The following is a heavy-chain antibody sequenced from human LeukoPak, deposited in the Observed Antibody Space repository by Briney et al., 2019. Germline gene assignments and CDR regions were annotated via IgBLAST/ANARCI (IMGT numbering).Heavy chain of an antibody. J-gene: IGHJ6*03. V-gene: IGHV1-18*01. Sequence: ASVKVSCKASGYTFTSYGISWVRQAPGQGLEWMGWISAYNGNTNYAQKLQGRVTMTTDTSTSTAYMELRSLRSDDTAVYYCARNCGVVVPAAATPIYYYYYMDVWGKGTTVTVSS. D-gene: IGHD2-2*01. CDR1: GYTFTSYG. CDR3: ARNCGVVVPAAATPIYYYYYMDV. CDR2: ISAYNGNT.